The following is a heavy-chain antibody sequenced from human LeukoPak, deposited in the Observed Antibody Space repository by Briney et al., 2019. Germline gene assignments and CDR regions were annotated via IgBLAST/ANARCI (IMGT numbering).Heavy chain of an antibody. CDR2: INPNSGGT. Sequence: ASVKVSCKASGYTFTGYYMHWVRQAPGQGLEWMGWINPNSGGTNYAQKFQGRVTMTRDTSISTAYMELSRLRSDDTAVYYCAREYNESGGPVGYWGKEPLVTVSS. V-gene: IGHV1-2*02. CDR1: GYTFTGYY. CDR3: AREYNESGGPVGY. D-gene: IGHD2-15*01. J-gene: IGHJ4*02.